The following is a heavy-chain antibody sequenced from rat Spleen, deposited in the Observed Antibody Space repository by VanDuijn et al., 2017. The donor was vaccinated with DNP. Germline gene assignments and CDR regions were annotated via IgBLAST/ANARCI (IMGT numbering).Heavy chain of an antibody. CDR1: GFTFNDYW. CDR2: ISSSDGGT. CDR3: TTDSAY. J-gene: IGHJ3*01. Sequence: EVQLVESGGDLVQPGRSLKLSCVASGFTFNDYWMTWIRQVPGKGLEWIACISSSDGGTFYRDSVKGRFTISRDNAENTVYLQMNSLRSEDTATYYGTTDSAYWGQGSLVTVSS. V-gene: IGHV5-31*01.